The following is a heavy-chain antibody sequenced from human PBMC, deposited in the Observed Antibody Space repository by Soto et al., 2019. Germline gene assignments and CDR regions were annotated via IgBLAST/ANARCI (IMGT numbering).Heavy chain of an antibody. CDR3: TRAIPYTIFGVVSPGYYYYGMDV. D-gene: IGHD3-3*01. V-gene: IGHV1-2*04. CDR1: GYTFTGYY. Sequence: GASVKVSCKASGYTFTGYYIHWVRQAPGQGLEWMGWINPNSGGTNYAQKFQGWVTMTRDTSISTAYMELSRLRSDDTAVYYCTRAIPYTIFGVVSPGYYYYGMDVWGQGTTVTVS. J-gene: IGHJ6*02. CDR2: INPNSGGT.